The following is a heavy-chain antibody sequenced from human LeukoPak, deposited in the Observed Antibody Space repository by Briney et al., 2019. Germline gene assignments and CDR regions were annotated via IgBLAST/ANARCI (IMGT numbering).Heavy chain of an antibody. V-gene: IGHV1-69*06. CDR1: GYTFTGYY. CDR3: ARKTRRDGYIDY. CDR2: IIPIFGTA. J-gene: IGHJ4*02. Sequence: SVKVSCKASGYTFTGYYMHWVRQAPGQGLEWMGGIIPIFGTANYAQKFQGRVTITADKSTSTAYMELSSLRSEDTAVYYCARKTRRDGYIDYWGQGTLVTVSS. D-gene: IGHD5-24*01.